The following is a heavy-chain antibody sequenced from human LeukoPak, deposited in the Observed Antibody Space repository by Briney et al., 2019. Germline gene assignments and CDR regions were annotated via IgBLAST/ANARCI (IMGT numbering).Heavy chain of an antibody. D-gene: IGHD3-10*01. CDR2: INPNSGGT. CDR1: GYTFTGYY. Sequence: ASVKVSCKASGYTFTGYYMHWVRQAPGQGLEWMGWINPNSGGTNYAQKLQGRVTMTTDTSTSTAYMELRSLRSDDTAVYYCARDVKPYGSGSYYPYWGQGTLVTVSS. CDR3: ARDVKPYGSGSYYPY. V-gene: IGHV1-2*02. J-gene: IGHJ4*02.